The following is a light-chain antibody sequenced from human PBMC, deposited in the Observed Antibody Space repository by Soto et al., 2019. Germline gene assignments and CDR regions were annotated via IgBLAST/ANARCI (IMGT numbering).Light chain of an antibody. J-gene: IGLJ3*02. CDR3: QTWGTAYWE. Sequence: QLVLTQSPSASASLGASVKLTCTLSSGHSSYAIAGYQQQPEKGPRYLMKLNSDGSHTKGDGIPDRFSGSSSGAERYLTISSLQSEDEADYYCQTWGTAYWEFGGGTKLTVL. CDR1: SGHSSYA. CDR2: LNSDGSH. V-gene: IGLV4-69*01.